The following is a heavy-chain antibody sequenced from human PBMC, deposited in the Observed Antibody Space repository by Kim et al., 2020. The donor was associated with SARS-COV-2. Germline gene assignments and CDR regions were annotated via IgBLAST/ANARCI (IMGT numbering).Heavy chain of an antibody. CDR3: AKAPRSDGYSPFYYYYYGMDV. D-gene: IGHD6-13*01. CDR1: GFTFSSYG. V-gene: IGHV3-30*18. CDR2: ISYDGSNK. J-gene: IGHJ6*02. Sequence: GGSLRLSCAASGFTFSSYGMHWVRQAPGKGLEWVAVISYDGSNKYYADSVKGRFTISRDNSKNTLYLQMNSLRAEDTAVYYCAKAPRSDGYSPFYYYYYGMDVWGQGTTVTVSS.